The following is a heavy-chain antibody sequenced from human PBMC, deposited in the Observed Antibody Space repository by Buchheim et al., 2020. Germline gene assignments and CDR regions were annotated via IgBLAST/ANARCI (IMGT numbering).Heavy chain of an antibody. D-gene: IGHD1-26*01. J-gene: IGHJ4*02. Sequence: EVQLVESGGGLVQPGGSLRLSCAASGFTFSSYAMSWVRQAPGKGLEWVSAISGSGGSRYYADSVKGRFTISGDNSKTTMYLQMNSLSAEDTAVYYCAKGLGKSGSYYVGYVWGQGTL. CDR1: GFTFSSYA. V-gene: IGHV3-23*04. CDR2: ISGSGGSR. CDR3: AKGLGKSGSYYVGYV.